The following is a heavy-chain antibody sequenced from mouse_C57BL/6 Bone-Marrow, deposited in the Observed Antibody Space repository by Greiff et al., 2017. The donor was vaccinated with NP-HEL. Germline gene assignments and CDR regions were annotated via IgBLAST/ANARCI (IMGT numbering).Heavy chain of an antibody. J-gene: IGHJ2*01. V-gene: IGHV14-1*01. CDR1: GFNIKDYY. D-gene: IGHD1-1*01. CDR2: IDPEDGDT. CDR3: TIITTVVATPFDY. Sequence: EVKLMESGAELVRPGASVKLSCTASGFNIKDYYMHWVKQRPEQGLEWIGRIDPEDGDTEYAPTFQGKATMTADTSSTTAYLQLSSLTSEDTAVYYCTIITTVVATPFDYWGQGTTLTVSS.